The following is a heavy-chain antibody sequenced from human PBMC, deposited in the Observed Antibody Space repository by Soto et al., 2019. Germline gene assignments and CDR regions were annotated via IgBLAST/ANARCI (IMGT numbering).Heavy chain of an antibody. V-gene: IGHV4-34*01. CDR2: INYSGST. CDR3: ARTYDILTDYSRHDSDY. Sequence: ASETLSLTCAVYGGSFSGYYWSWIRQPPGKGLEWIGEINYSGSTNYNPSLKSRVTISVDTSKNQFPLKLSSVTAADTAVYYCARTYDILTDYSRHDSDYWGQGTLVTVSS. J-gene: IGHJ4*02. CDR1: GGSFSGYY. D-gene: IGHD3-9*01.